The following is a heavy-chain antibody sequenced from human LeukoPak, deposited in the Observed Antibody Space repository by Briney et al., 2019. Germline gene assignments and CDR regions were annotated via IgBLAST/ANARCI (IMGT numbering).Heavy chain of an antibody. D-gene: IGHD3-10*01. CDR2: FDPEDGET. CDR3: ATLGLELRRYMVRGVFFGY. J-gene: IGHJ4*02. Sequence: ASVKVSCKVSGYTLTELSMHWVRQAPGKGLEWMVGFDPEDGETIYAQKFQGRVTMTEDTSTDTAYMELSSLRSEDTAVYYCATLGLELRRYMVRGVFFGYWGQGTLVTVSS. V-gene: IGHV1-24*01. CDR1: GYTLTELS.